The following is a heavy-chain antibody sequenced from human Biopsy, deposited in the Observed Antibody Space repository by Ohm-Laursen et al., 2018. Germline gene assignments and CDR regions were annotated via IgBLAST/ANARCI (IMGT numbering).Heavy chain of an antibody. V-gene: IGHV3-72*01. CDR1: GFTFTGHY. CDR2: ARNKANSYII. D-gene: IGHD1-1*01. CDR3: VRGANGFDY. J-gene: IGHJ4*02. Sequence: SLRLSYAASGFTFTGHYMDWVRQPPGGGLEWVGRARNKANSYIIEYAASLRGRFTISRDDSKSSLYLQMNSLRTEDTAVYYCVRGANGFDYWGQGTLVTVSS.